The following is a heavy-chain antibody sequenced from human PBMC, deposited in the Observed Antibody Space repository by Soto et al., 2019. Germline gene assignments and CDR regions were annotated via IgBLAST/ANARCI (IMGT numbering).Heavy chain of an antibody. Sequence: PSETLSLTCIVSGGSSSGYYWSWIRQPAGKELEWIGRIYSDGTTNYNPSLKGRGTMSVDTSKKQISLKLTSVTAADTAMYYCARDRGYRSGSFGSWGQGVLVTVSS. V-gene: IGHV4-4*07. CDR3: ARDRGYRSGSFGS. D-gene: IGHD5-18*01. J-gene: IGHJ5*02. CDR1: GGSSSGYY. CDR2: IYSDGTT.